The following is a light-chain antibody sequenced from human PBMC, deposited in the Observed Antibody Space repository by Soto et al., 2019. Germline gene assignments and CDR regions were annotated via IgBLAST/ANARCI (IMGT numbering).Light chain of an antibody. CDR3: QQYNSYRIT. CDR2: KAS. V-gene: IGKV1-5*03. CDR1: QSISSK. Sequence: EIQMTQSPSTLSASLGDRVTITCRASQSISSKLAWYQQKPGKAPKLLIYKASSIESGVPSRFSGSGSGTEFTLTISSLQADDFAAYYCQQYNSYRITFGQGTKVEIK. J-gene: IGKJ1*01.